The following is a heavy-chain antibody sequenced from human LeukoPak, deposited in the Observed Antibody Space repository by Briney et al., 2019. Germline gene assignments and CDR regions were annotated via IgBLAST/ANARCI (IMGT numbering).Heavy chain of an antibody. V-gene: IGHV3-66*01. CDR2: VYGGDTT. J-gene: IGHJ6*02. CDR3: ARDAHTGSGTYWGGVDYYYGLDV. CDR1: GFTVSSNY. Sequence: GGSLRLSCAASGFTVSSNYMSWVRQAPGKGLEWVSVVYGGDTTYYADSVKGRFTISRDNSKNTLYLQMNSLRAEDTAVYYCARDAHTGSGTYWGGVDYYYGLDVWGQGTTVTVS. D-gene: IGHD3-10*01.